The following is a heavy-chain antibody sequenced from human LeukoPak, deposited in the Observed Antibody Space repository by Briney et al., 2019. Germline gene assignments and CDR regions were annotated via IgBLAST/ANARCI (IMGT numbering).Heavy chain of an antibody. V-gene: IGHV1-8*01. D-gene: IGHD7-27*01. CDR2: MNPNSGNT. CDR3: ARDGSGPTGVYYYYGMDV. Sequence: ASVKVSCKASGYTFSSYDINWVRQATGQGPEWLGWMNPNSGNTGYAQRFQGRVTMTTDTSTSTAYMELRSLRSDDTAVYYCARDGSGPTGVYYYYGMDVWGQGTTVTVSS. J-gene: IGHJ6*02. CDR1: GYTFSSYD.